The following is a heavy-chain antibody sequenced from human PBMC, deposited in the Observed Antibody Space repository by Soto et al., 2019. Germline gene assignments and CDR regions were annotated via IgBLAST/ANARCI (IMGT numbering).Heavy chain of an antibody. CDR3: ATRDYYYDSSGYYYLDY. Sequence: QVQLVQSGAEVKKPGSSVKVSCKASGGTFSSYAISWVRQAPGQGLEWMGGIIPIFGTAKYAQKFQGSVTITADESTSTAYMELSSLRSEDTAVYYCATRDYYYDSSGYYYLDYWGQGTLVTVSS. CDR1: GGTFSSYA. J-gene: IGHJ4*02. D-gene: IGHD3-22*01. CDR2: IIPIFGTA. V-gene: IGHV1-69*01.